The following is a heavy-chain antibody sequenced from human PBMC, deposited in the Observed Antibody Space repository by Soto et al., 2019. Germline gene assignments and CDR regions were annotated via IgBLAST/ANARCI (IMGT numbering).Heavy chain of an antibody. V-gene: IGHV3-23*01. CDR1: GFTFGDHA. Sequence: GGSLRLSCAASGFTFGDHAMSWVRQAPGKGLEWGSVISGSGAITYYADSVEGRFTISRDNAKNTLYLQMNSLRAEDTAVYYCAKGVLIMVRKVIIPPQYYYGMDVWGQGTTVTVSS. CDR3: AKGVLIMVRKVIIPPQYYYGMDV. J-gene: IGHJ6*02. CDR2: ISGSGAIT. D-gene: IGHD3-10*01.